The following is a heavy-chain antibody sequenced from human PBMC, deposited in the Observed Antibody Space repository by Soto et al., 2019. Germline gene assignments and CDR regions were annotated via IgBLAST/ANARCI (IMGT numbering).Heavy chain of an antibody. V-gene: IGHV3-23*01. CDR1: GFSFINYA. J-gene: IGHJ4*02. CDR2: ISSSGDGT. Sequence: EVQLLESGGDLVQPGGSLRLSCAASGFSFINYAMSWVRQAPGKGLEWVSAISSSGDGTYYEDSVKARFTISRDNSKNTLYVQMNSLREEDTALYYCADGGTGHTPFNYWGQGILVTVSS. CDR3: ADGGTGHTPFNY. D-gene: IGHD3-10*01.